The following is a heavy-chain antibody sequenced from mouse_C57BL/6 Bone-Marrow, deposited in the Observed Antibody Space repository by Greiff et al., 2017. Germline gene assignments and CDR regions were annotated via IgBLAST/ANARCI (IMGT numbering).Heavy chain of an antibody. Sequence: VQLQQSGAELVRPGTSVKMSCKASGYTFTNYWIGWAKQRPGHGLEWIGDIYPGGGYTNYNEKFKGKATLTADKSSSTAYMQFSSLTSEDSAIYYCARSGGGYSNFFAYWGQGTLVTVSA. J-gene: IGHJ3*01. CDR1: GYTFTNYW. CDR3: ARSGGGYSNFFAY. V-gene: IGHV1-63*01. CDR2: IYPGGGYT. D-gene: IGHD2-5*01.